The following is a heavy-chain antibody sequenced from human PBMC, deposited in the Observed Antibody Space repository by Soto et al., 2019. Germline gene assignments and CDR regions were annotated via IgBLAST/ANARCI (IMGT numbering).Heavy chain of an antibody. Sequence: EVQLVESGGDLVQPGRYLRLSCAASGFNFDDYAMYWVRQAPGKGLEWVSGISWISDNIGYADSVKGRFTISRDNAKNSLYLQMNSLRAEDTALYYCVKDRDYGSGSVSFDYWGQGTLGTVSS. CDR3: VKDRDYGSGSVSFDY. V-gene: IGHV3-9*01. CDR2: ISWISDNI. J-gene: IGHJ4*02. D-gene: IGHD3-10*01. CDR1: GFNFDDYA.